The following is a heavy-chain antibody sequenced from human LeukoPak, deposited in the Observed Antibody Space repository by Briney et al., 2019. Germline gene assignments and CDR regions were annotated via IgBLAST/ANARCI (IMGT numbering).Heavy chain of an antibody. J-gene: IGHJ4*02. CDR2: ITGSGPYM. Sequence: GGSLRLSCAASGFTFSTFAMHWVRLSPGMGLEWVSSITGSGPYMLYADSVKHRFTISRDNTKNLLYLEMNSLRAEDTAMYFCVRDVGAVRGEVYFDYWGQGTLVTVSS. D-gene: IGHD3-10*01. CDR3: VRDVGAVRGEVYFDY. CDR1: GFTFSTFA. V-gene: IGHV3-21*06.